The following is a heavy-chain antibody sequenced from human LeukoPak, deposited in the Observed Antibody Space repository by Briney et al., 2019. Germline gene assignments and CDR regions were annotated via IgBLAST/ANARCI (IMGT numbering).Heavy chain of an antibody. V-gene: IGHV4-61*02. CDR3: ARDSDYGGNGGDY. CDR1: GGSISSGGYY. D-gene: IGHD4-23*01. J-gene: IGHJ4*02. CDR2: VYTSGSI. Sequence: SETLSLTCTVSGGSISSGGYYWSWIRQHPGKGLEWIGRVYTSGSINYNPSLKSRVTMSVDTSKNQFSLKLTSVTAADTAVYYCARDSDYGGNGGDYWGQGTLVTVSS.